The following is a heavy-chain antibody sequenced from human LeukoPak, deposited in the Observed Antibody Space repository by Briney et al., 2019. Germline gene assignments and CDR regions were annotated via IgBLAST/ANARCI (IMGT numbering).Heavy chain of an antibody. CDR3: AKDGGVTGTFDY. CDR2: ISSDGRTK. D-gene: IGHD3-16*01. Sequence: GGSVRLSCAASGFTFSGYAIQWVRQAPGKGLEWVGVISSDGRTKYYADSVQGRFTISRDNSENTLFLQMNSLRAEGTAVYYCAKDGGVTGTFDYWGQGTLVTVSS. V-gene: IGHV3-30*04. CDR1: GFTFSGYA. J-gene: IGHJ4*02.